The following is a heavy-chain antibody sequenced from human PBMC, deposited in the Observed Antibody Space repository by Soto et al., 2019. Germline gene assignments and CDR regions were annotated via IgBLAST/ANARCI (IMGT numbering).Heavy chain of an antibody. V-gene: IGHV1-3*01. CDR1: GYTFTSYA. J-gene: IGHJ5*02. Sequence: ASVKVSCKASGYTFTSYAMHWVRQAPGQRLEWMGWINAGTGNTKYSQKFQGRVTITRDTSASTAYMELSSLRAEDTAVYYCARDWYYDTLDPWGQGTMVTVSS. CDR2: INAGTGNT. D-gene: IGHD3-9*01. CDR3: ARDWYYDTLDP.